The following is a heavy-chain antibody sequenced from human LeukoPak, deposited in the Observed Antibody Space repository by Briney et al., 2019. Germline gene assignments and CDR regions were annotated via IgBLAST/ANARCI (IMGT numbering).Heavy chain of an antibody. D-gene: IGHD3-22*01. Sequence: PGGSLRLSCAASRFTFSTFAMSWVRQPPGKGLEWIGEMYLSGTTHSNPSVKSRVTISIDKSKNQFFLNLSSVTAADTAVYYCVGLVGRYSSGLYYYYFDYWGQGTLVTVSS. V-gene: IGHV4-4*02. CDR1: RFTFSTFAM. CDR2: MYLSGTT. J-gene: IGHJ4*02. CDR3: VGLVGRYSSGLYYYYFDY.